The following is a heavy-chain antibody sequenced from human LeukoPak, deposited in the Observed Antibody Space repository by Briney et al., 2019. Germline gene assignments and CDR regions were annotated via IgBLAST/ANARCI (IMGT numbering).Heavy chain of an antibody. J-gene: IGHJ4*02. CDR2: IYYSGST. CDR1: GGSISSSSYY. CDR3: ARLGWLQFTRFDY. D-gene: IGHD5-24*01. V-gene: IGHV4-39*01. Sequence: SETLSLTCTVSGGSISSSSYYWGWIRQPPGKGLEWIGSIYYSGSTYYNPSLKSRVTISVDTSKNQFSLKLSSVTAADTAVYYCARLGWLQFTRFDYWGQGTLVTVSS.